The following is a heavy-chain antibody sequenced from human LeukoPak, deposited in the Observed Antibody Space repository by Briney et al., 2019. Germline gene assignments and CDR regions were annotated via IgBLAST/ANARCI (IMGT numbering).Heavy chain of an antibody. J-gene: IGHJ6*02. CDR3: ARHGQLVMDYYYGMDV. Sequence: GESLKISCKGSGYSINNYWIGWVRQMPGKGLEWMGIIYPGDSDTRYSPSFQGQVTISADKSISTAYLQWSSLKASDTAMYYCARHGQLVMDYYYGMDVWGQGTTVTVSS. V-gene: IGHV5-51*01. CDR2: IYPGDSDT. D-gene: IGHD6-13*01. CDR1: GYSINNYW.